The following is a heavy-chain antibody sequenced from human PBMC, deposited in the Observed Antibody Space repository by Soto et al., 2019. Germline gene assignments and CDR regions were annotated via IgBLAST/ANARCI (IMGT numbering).Heavy chain of an antibody. CDR1: GYTFTSYG. V-gene: IGHV1-18*03. D-gene: IGHD6-13*01. J-gene: IGHJ4*02. CDR2: ISAYNGNT. CDR3: ARVGTPAGTDY. Sequence: QVQLVQSGAEVKKPGASVKVSCKASGYTFTSYGISWVRQAPGQGLEWMGWISAYNGNTNYAQRLEGXXIXTXXTRTVTAYMELRVLRSDVMGVYYCARVGTPAGTDYWGQGTLVIVSS.